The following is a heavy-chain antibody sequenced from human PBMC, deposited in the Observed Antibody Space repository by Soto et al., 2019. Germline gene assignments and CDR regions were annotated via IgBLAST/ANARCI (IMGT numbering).Heavy chain of an antibody. CDR3: ARDGHRIAAAGTDYYYYGMDV. CDR2: ISYDGSNK. CDR1: GFTFSSYA. V-gene: IGHV3-30-3*01. Sequence: GGSLRLSCAASGFTFSSYAMHWVRQAPGKGLEWVAVISYDGSNKYYADSVKGRFTISRDNSKNTLYLQMNSPRAEDTAVYYCARDGHRIAAAGTDYYYYGMDVWGEGTTVNVPS. J-gene: IGHJ6*04. D-gene: IGHD6-13*01.